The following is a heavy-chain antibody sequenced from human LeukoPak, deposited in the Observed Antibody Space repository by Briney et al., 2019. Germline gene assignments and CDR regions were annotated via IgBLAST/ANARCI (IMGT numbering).Heavy chain of an antibody. Sequence: GGSLRLSCAASGFTFGSYSMNWVRQAPGKGLEWVSSISGSSSYIYYADSVKGRFTISRDNAKNSLYLQMNSLRAEDTAVYYCAKESESYDSSGSTFHYWGQGTLVTVSS. J-gene: IGHJ4*02. CDR3: AKESESYDSSGSTFHY. D-gene: IGHD3-22*01. V-gene: IGHV3-21*01. CDR2: ISGSSSYI. CDR1: GFTFGSYS.